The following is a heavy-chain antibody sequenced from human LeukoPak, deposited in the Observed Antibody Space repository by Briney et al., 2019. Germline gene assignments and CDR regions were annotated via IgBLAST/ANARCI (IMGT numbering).Heavy chain of an antibody. V-gene: IGHV1-2*02. J-gene: IGHJ4*02. CDR2: INPNSGGT. Sequence: ASVKVSCKASGYTFTGYYMHWVRQAPGQGLEWMGWINPNSGGTNYAQKFQGRVTMTRDTSISTAYMEMSRLRSDDTAVYYCARGGSYLYRPSDYWGQGTLVTVSS. CDR3: ARGGSYLYRPSDY. D-gene: IGHD1-26*01. CDR1: GYTFTGYY.